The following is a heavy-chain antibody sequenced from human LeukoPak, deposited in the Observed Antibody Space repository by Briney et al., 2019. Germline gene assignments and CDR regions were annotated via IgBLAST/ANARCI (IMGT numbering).Heavy chain of an antibody. CDR3: ARGIAVAGTYYFDY. CDR1: GGTFSSYA. Sequence: ASVKVSCKASGGTFSSYAISWVRQAPGQGLEWMGWISAYNGNTNYAQKLQGRVTMTTDTSTSTAYMELRSLRSDDTAVYYCARGIAVAGTYYFDYWGQGTLVTVSS. CDR2: ISAYNGNT. D-gene: IGHD6-19*01. J-gene: IGHJ4*02. V-gene: IGHV1-18*01.